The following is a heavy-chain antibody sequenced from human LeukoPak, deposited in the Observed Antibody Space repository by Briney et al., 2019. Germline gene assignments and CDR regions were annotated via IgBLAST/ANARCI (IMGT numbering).Heavy chain of an antibody. CDR3: ARRSMVQHLDV. CDR2: INTNTGNP. CDR1: GYTFTSYA. J-gene: IGHJ6*04. Sequence: VASVKVSCKASGYTFTSYAMNWVRQAPGQGLEWMGWINTNTGNPTYAQAFTGRIVFSLDTSVSTAYLDIRSLKAEDTAVYFCARRSMVQHLDVWGKGTTVIVSS. D-gene: IGHD3-10*01. V-gene: IGHV7-4-1*02.